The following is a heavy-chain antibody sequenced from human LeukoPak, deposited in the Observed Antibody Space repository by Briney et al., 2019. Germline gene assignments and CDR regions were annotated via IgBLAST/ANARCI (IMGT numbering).Heavy chain of an antibody. Sequence: GGSLRPSCAASGFTFSSYAMSWVRQGPGKGLVWVSRIDVDERTTDYADSVRGRFTIPRDGAKNTLYLQMNSLRAEDTAVYYCVRDMSKAVTGTGAFDLWGQGTTVTVSS. V-gene: IGHV3-74*01. D-gene: IGHD1-7*01. CDR3: VRDMSKAVTGTGAFDL. CDR1: GFTFSSYA. CDR2: IDVDERTT. J-gene: IGHJ3*01.